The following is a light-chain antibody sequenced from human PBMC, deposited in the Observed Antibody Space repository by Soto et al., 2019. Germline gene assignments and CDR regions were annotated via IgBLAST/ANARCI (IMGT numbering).Light chain of an antibody. Sequence: DIQLTQSPSFLSASVGDRVTITCRASQGIRDFLAWYQQKPGQPPKLLTYAASTLQTGVPTRFSGIASGTEFTLIISNLQPADFATYYCQQFNVYPLTFGGGTKVEIK. CDR1: QGIRDF. V-gene: IGKV1-9*01. J-gene: IGKJ4*01. CDR3: QQFNVYPLT. CDR2: AAS.